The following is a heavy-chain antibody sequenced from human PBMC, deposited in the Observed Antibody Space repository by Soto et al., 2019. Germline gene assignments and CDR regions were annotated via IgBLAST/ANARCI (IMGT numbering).Heavy chain of an antibody. CDR3: ARGAHHYNGMDV. CDR2: TYYRSKWYN. D-gene: IGHD2-2*02. V-gene: IGHV6-1*01. Sequence: PSQALSLTCAISGDSVSSNIASWNWIRQSPSRGLEWLGRTYYRSKWYNEYVVSVKSRMTINPDTSKNQFSLQLNSVTPEDTAVYFCARGAHHYNGMDVWGQGTTVTVSS. CDR1: GDSVSSNIAS. J-gene: IGHJ6*02.